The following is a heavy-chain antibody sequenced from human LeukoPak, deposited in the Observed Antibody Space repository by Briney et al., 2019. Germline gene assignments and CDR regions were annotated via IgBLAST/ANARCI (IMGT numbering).Heavy chain of an antibody. J-gene: IGHJ4*02. V-gene: IGHV3-23*01. CDR1: GFTFSTYA. Sequence: GGSLRLSCAASGFTFSTYAMSWVRQAPGKGLEWVSAISGSGGSTYYADSVKGRFTISRDNSKNSLYLQMNSLGADDTAIYYCAKVSGYSYGYYWGQGTLVTVSS. D-gene: IGHD5-18*01. CDR2: ISGSGGST. CDR3: AKVSGYSYGYY.